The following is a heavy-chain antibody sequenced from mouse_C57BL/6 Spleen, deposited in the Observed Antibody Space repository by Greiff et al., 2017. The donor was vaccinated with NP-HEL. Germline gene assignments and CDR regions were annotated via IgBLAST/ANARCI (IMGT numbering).Heavy chain of an antibody. V-gene: IGHV1-62-2*01. CDR3: ARHGTFTTVVDYYAMDY. CDR2: FYPGSGSI. CDR1: GYTFTEYT. J-gene: IGHJ4*01. Sequence: QVQLKESGAELVKPGASVKLSCKASGYTFTEYTIHWVKQRSGQGLEWIGWFYPGSGSIKYNEKFKDKATLTADKSSSTVYMELSRLTSEDSAVYFCARHGTFTTVVDYYAMDYWGQGTSVTVSS. D-gene: IGHD1-1*01.